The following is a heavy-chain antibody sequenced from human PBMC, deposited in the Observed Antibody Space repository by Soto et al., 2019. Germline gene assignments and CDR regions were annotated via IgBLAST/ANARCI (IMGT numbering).Heavy chain of an antibody. CDR2: IKYSGTT. CDR1: GGSISSSRCH. Sequence: SETLSLTCTVSGGSISSSRCHWGWIRQPPGKGLEWIASIKYSGTTFYNPSLKSRVTLSVDTSKNQFALKLSSVTAAETAVYYCGKHGITGSYYDPFNIWGQGKMVTVS. D-gene: IGHD1-26*01. CDR3: GKHGITGSYYDPFNI. J-gene: IGHJ3*02. V-gene: IGHV4-39*01.